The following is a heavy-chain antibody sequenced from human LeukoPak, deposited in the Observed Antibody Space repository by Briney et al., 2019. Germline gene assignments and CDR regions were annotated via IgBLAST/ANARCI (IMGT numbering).Heavy chain of an antibody. CDR3: ARARHSGSYYVDY. Sequence: PGRSLRLSCAASGFSFRSYAMHWVRQAPGKGLEYVSAISSNGGSTYYANSVKGRFTISRDNSKNTLYLQMGSLRPDDMAVYYCARARHSGSYYVDYWGQGTLVTVSS. CDR1: GFSFRSYA. V-gene: IGHV3-64*01. J-gene: IGHJ4*02. D-gene: IGHD1-26*01. CDR2: ISSNGGST.